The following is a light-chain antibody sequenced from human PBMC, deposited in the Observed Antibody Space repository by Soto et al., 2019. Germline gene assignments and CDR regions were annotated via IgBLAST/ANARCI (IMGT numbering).Light chain of an antibody. J-gene: IGLJ1*01. CDR3: NSYTGSSTPYV. CDR1: SSHVGSYNY. V-gene: IGLV2-14*03. Sequence: QSALTQPASVSGSPGQSITISCTGTSSHVGSYNYVSWYQQHPGKAPKLMIYDVSNRPSGVSNRFSGSKSGNTASLTISGLQAEDEADYYCNSYTGSSTPYVFGTGTKVTVL. CDR2: DVS.